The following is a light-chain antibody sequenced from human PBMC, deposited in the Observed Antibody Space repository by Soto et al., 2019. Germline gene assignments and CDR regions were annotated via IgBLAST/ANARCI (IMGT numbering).Light chain of an antibody. CDR3: SSYAGSNNFV. CDR2: EVS. CDR1: SSDIGAYIY. J-gene: IGLJ1*01. V-gene: IGLV2-8*01. Sequence: QSALTQPPSASGSPGQSVTISCTGTSSDIGAYIYVSWYQQHPSKAPKLMISEVSRRPSGVPERFSDSKSGNTASLTVSGLQADDEAHYYCSSYAGSNNFVFGTGTKVTVL.